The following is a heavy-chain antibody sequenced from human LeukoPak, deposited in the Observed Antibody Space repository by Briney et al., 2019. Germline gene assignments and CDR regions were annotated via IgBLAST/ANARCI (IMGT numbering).Heavy chain of an antibody. D-gene: IGHD6-13*01. J-gene: IGHJ6*03. CDR1: GGSISSSSYY. CDR2: IYYSGST. CDR3: ARSPLRLGYSSSHYYYYMDV. V-gene: IGHV4-39*07. Sequence: SETLSLTCTVSGGSISSSSYYWGWIRQPPGKGLEWIGSIYYSGSTYYNPSLKSRVTISVDTSKNQFSLKLSSVTAADTAVYYCARSPLRLGYSSSHYYYYMDVWGKGTTVTVSS.